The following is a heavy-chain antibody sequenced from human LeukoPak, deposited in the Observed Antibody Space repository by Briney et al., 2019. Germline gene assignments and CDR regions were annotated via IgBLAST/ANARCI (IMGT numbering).Heavy chain of an antibody. D-gene: IGHD6-13*01. CDR2: INHSGST. CDR3: ARAYSSSWKPLLYYYYYYMDV. CDR1: GGSFSGYY. V-gene: IGHV4-34*01. J-gene: IGHJ6*03. Sequence: SETLSLTCAVYGGSFSGYYWSWIRQPPGKGLEWIGEINHSGSTNYNPSLKSRVTISVDTSKNQFSLKLSSVTAADTAVYYCARAYSSSWKPLLYYYYYYMDVWGKGTTVTVSS.